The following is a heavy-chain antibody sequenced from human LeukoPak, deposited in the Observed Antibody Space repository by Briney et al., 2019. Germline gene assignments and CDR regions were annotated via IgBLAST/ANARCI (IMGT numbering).Heavy chain of an antibody. D-gene: IGHD3-10*02. CDR2: ISSSGSTI. Sequence: GVPLRLFCRPSGFTFSSYEMNWVRQSPGKGGEWVSYISSSGSTIYDADSVKSRFTISRDNAKNSLYLQMNSLRAEDTAVYYCAELGITMIGGVWGKGTTVIISS. J-gene: IGHJ6*04. CDR3: AELGITMIGGV. CDR1: GFTFSSYE. V-gene: IGHV3-48*03.